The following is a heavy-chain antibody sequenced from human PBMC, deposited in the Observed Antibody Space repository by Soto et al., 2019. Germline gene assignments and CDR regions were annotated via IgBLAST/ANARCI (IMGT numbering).Heavy chain of an antibody. V-gene: IGHV3-33*01. CDR2: IWYDGSNK. D-gene: IGHD3-16*01. CDR3: ARGGIMITFGAFDI. Sequence: GGSLRLSCAASGFTFSSYGMHWVRQAPGKGLEWVAVIWYDGSNKYYADSVKGRFTISRDNSKNTLYLQMNSLRAEDTAVYYCARGGIMITFGAFDIWGQGTMVTVSS. CDR1: GFTFSSYG. J-gene: IGHJ3*02.